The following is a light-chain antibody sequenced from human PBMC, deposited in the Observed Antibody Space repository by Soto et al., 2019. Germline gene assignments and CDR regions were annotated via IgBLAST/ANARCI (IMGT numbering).Light chain of an antibody. CDR1: QSLTNS. J-gene: IGKJ5*01. CDR2: GGS. CDR3: QQRSNWPPIT. V-gene: IGKV3-11*01. Sequence: EIVMTQSPGTLSLSPGERATLSCRASQSLTNSRLAWYQQKPGQAPKVLIYGGSNRATGIPDRFSGSGSGTDFTLTISSLEPEDFAVYYCQQRSNWPPITFGQGTRLEIK.